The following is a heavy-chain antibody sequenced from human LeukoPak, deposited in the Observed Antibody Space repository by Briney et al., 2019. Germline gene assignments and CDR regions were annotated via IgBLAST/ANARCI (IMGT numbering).Heavy chain of an antibody. D-gene: IGHD3-16*02. CDR2: INPNSGGT. V-gene: IGHV1-2*02. Sequence: ASVKDSCKASGYTFTGYYMHWVRQAPGQGLEWMGWINPNSGGTNYAQKFQGRVTMTRDTSISTAYMELSRLRSDDTAVYYCASVALHGSYLDYWGQGTLVTVSS. J-gene: IGHJ4*02. CDR1: GYTFTGYY. CDR3: ASVALHGSYLDY.